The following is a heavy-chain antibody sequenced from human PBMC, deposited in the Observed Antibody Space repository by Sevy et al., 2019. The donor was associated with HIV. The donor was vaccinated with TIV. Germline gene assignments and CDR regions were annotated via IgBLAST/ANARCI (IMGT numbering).Heavy chain of an antibody. V-gene: IGHV4-61*02. J-gene: IGHJ5*02. CDR3: ARSYYYDSGGHYYDPNHFDP. Sequence: SETLSLTCTVSGGSINSGTYYWSWIRQPAGKGLEWIGRIYTSGSPNYNPSLKSRVTMSVDTSKNRFSLKLTSVTAADTAVYYCARSYYYDSGGHYYDPNHFDPWGQGTLVTVSS. CDR2: IYTSGSP. CDR1: GGSINSGTYY. D-gene: IGHD3-22*01.